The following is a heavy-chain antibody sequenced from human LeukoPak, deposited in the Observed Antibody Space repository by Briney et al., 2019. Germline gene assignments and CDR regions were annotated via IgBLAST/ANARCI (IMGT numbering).Heavy chain of an antibody. CDR1: GGSISSGSYY. J-gene: IGHJ4*02. CDR3: AGGMAAVGLNY. D-gene: IGHD6-13*01. V-gene: IGHV4-61*02. Sequence: SETLSLTCTVSGGSISSGSYYWSWIRQPAGKGLEWIGRIYTSGSTNYNPSLKSRVTISVDTSKNQFSLKLSSVTAADTAVYYCAGGMAAVGLNYWGQGTLVTVSS. CDR2: IYTSGST.